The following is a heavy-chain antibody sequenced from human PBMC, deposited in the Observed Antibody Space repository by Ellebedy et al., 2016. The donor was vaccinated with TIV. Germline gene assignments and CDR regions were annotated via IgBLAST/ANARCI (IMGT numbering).Heavy chain of an antibody. D-gene: IGHD2-2*01. Sequence: AASVKVSCKTSGYVFTTYGITWVRQAPGQGLEWMGWISAYNGNTNYAQKLQGRVTMTTDTSTSTAYMELRSLRSDDTAVYYCARVVPGAMSFDPWGQGTLVTVSS. J-gene: IGHJ5*02. V-gene: IGHV1-18*01. CDR2: ISAYNGNT. CDR1: GYVFTTYG. CDR3: ARVVPGAMSFDP.